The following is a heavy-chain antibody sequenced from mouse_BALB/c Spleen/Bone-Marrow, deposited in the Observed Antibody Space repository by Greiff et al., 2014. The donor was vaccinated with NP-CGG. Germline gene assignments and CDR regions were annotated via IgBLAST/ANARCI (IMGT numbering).Heavy chain of an antibody. CDR1: GYSFTGYY. J-gene: IGHJ2*01. V-gene: IGHV1S34*01. CDR2: ISCYNGAT. D-gene: IGHD2-3*01. Sequence: LVKTGASVKISCKASGYSFTGYYMHWVKQSHGKGLERIGYISCYNGATSYNQKFKGKATFTVDTSSSTAYMQFNSLTSEDSAVYYCARGDGYYVDFDYWGQGTTLTVSS. CDR3: ARGDGYYVDFDY.